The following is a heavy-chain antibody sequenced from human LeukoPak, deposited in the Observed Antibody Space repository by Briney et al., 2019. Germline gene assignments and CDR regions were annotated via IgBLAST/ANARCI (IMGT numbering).Heavy chain of an antibody. D-gene: IGHD3-22*01. J-gene: IGHJ3*02. V-gene: IGHV3-48*04. CDR1: GFTFSSYW. CDR3: ARGGSSGYNYNAFDI. CDR2: IDISGTSI. Sequence: GGSLRLSCAASGFTFSSYWMHWVRQAPGKGLEWVSYIDISGTSIYYADSVKGRFTISRDNAKNSLYLQMNSLRAEDTAVYYCARGGSSGYNYNAFDIWGQGTMVTVSS.